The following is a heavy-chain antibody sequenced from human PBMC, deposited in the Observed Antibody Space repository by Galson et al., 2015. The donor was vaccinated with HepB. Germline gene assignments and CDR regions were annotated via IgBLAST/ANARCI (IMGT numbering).Heavy chain of an antibody. Sequence: SVKVSCKASGYTFTGYYMHWVRQAPGQGLEWMGRINRNSGGTNYAQKFQGRITMTRDTSISTAYMELSRLRSDDTAVYYCARGPYYYGSGDRFDYWGQGTLVTVSS. V-gene: IGHV1-2*06. J-gene: IGHJ4*02. CDR2: INRNSGGT. D-gene: IGHD3-10*01. CDR1: GYTFTGYY. CDR3: ARGPYYYGSGDRFDY.